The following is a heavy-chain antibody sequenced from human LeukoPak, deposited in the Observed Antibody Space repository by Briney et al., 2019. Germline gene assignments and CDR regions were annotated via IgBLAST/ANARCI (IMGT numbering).Heavy chain of an antibody. CDR2: ISRGGINI. CDR3: ARRGIVLGLDY. D-gene: IGHD3-22*01. CDR1: GFSFSSYE. Sequence: GGSLRLSCAAAGFSFSSYEMNWVRQAPGKGLEWVSYISRGGINIYYAASVKGLFTISRHTAKKSLYIKISRLRAEETGFYFCARRGIVLGLDYWGKGTLVTVSS. V-gene: IGHV3-48*03. J-gene: IGHJ4*02.